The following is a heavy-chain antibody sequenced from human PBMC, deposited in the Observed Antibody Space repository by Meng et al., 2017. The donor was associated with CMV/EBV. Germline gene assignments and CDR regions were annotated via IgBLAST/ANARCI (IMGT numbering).Heavy chain of an antibody. J-gene: IGHJ5*02. V-gene: IGHV4-34*01. Sequence: QGQIQLWLAGLLKASESIALTSALKFGSFSGYHWSWIRQTPGKGLKWIGEINHSGSTNYNPSLKSRVTISVDTSKNQFSLKLSSGTAADTAVYYCARGGNWFNPWGQGTLVTVSS. CDR3: ARGGNWFNP. CDR1: FGSFSGYH. CDR2: INHSGST.